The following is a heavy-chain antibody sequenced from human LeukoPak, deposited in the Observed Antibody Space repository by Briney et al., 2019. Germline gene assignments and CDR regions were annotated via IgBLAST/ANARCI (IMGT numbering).Heavy chain of an antibody. CDR1: GFTFSSYG. Sequence: GGSLRLSCAASGFTFSSYGMHWVRQAPGKGLEWVAVISYDGSNKYYADSVKGRFTISRDNSKNTLYLQMNSLRAEDTAVYYCAKDMPPFTMVRGVLDYWGQGTLVTVSS. CDR3: AKDMPPFTMVRGVLDY. V-gene: IGHV3-30*18. J-gene: IGHJ4*02. D-gene: IGHD3-10*01. CDR2: ISYDGSNK.